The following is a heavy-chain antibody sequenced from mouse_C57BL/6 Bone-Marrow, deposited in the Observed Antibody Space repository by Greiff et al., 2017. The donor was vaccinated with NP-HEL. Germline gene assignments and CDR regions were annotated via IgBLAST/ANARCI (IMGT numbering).Heavy chain of an antibody. CDR2: IDPSDSET. V-gene: IGHV1-52*01. CDR3: ARYWDDWYFDV. D-gene: IGHD4-1*01. CDR1: GYTFTSYW. J-gene: IGHJ1*03. Sequence: QVQLQQSGAELVRPGSSVKLSCKASGYTFTSYWMHWVKQRPIQGLEWIGNIDPSDSETHYNQKFKDKATLTVDKSSSTAYMQLSSLTSEDSAVYYCARYWDDWYFDVWGTGTTVTVSS.